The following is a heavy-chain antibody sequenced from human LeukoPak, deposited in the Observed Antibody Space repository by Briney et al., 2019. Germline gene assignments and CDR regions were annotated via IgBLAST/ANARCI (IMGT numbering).Heavy chain of an antibody. J-gene: IGHJ4*02. CDR3: ATISDLLFYFDS. Sequence: GGSLRLSCAASGFTVSSTYMSWGRPAPGEGLEWVSLIYTGGSTYYADSVKGRFTLSRDNSKNTVYLQMNSLRVEDTAMYYCATISDLLFYFDSWGQGTLVTVSS. CDR2: IYTGGST. CDR1: GFTVSSTY. V-gene: IGHV3-66*01.